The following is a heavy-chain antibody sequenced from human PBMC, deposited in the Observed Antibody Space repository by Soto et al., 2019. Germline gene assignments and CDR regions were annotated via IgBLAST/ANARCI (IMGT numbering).Heavy chain of an antibody. CDR1: GYTFTSYG. V-gene: IGHV1-18*01. CDR3: ARTPRFWSVYYRWFDP. Sequence: QVPLVQSGAEVKKPGASVKVSCKASGYTFTSYGISWVRQAPGQGLEWMGWISAYNGNTNYAQKLQGRVTMTTDTSTSTAYMELRSLRSDDTAVYYCARTPRFWSVYYRWFDPWGQGTLVTVSS. CDR2: ISAYNGNT. J-gene: IGHJ5*02. D-gene: IGHD3-3*01.